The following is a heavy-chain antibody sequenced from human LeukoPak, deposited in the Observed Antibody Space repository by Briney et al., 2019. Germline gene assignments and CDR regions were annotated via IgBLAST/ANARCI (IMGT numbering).Heavy chain of an antibody. Sequence: GGSLRLSCAPSGFTFSEYAMSWVRQAPGKGLEWVGFIRSKPYCETTEYAASVKGRFTISRDDSNNIAYPQMNSLKAEDTAVYYCTTGIKTADHLGQGTLVTGSS. CDR2: IRSKPYCETT. D-gene: IGHD2-15*01. CDR1: GFTFSEYA. V-gene: IGHV3-49*04. J-gene: IGHJ4*02. CDR3: TTGIKTADH.